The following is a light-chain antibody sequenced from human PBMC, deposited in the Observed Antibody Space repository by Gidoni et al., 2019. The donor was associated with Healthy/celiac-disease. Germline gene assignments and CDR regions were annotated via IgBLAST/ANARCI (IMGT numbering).Light chain of an antibody. CDR3: QSYDSSNQGV. V-gene: IGLV6-57*01. J-gene: IGLJ3*02. CDR1: SGSIASNY. CDR2: EDY. Sequence: NFMLTQPHPVSQSPGKTVTISCTRSSGSIASNYVQWYQQRPGSSPTTVIYEDYQRPSGVPDRFSGSIDSSSNSASLTISGLKTEDEADYYCQSYDSSNQGVFGGGTKLTVL.